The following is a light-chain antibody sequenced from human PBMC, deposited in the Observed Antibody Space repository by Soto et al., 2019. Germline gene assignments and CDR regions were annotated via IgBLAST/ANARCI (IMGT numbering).Light chain of an antibody. J-gene: IGKJ1*01. CDR2: NAS. CDR3: QEYNRFSSWT. Sequence: DIQMTQSPSTLSASVGDRVTITCRASQSISYYLAWYQKKPGKAPKVLIWNASTLQRGVPSRFSGSGSGTEFTLTISSLRPDDFATYYCQEYNRFSSWTFGQGTKVEIK. V-gene: IGKV1-5*01. CDR1: QSISYY.